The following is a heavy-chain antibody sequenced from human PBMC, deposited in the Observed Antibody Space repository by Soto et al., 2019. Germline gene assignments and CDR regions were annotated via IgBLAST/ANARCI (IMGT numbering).Heavy chain of an antibody. V-gene: IGHV4-59*01. D-gene: IGHD6-13*01. CDR2: IYYSGST. J-gene: IGHJ6*02. CDR1: GGSISSYY. Sequence: PSETLYLTCTVSGGSISSYYWSWIRQPPGKGLEWIGYIYYSGSTNYNPSLKSRVTISVDTSKNQFSLKLSSVTAADTAVYYCAREGVSSSWYNYYAMDVWGQGTTVTVSS. CDR3: AREGVSSSWYNYYAMDV.